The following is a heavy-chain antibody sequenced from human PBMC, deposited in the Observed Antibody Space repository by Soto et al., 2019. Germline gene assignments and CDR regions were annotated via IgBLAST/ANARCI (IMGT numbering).Heavy chain of an antibody. CDR3: ARDTRPAYGPIQYYYGMDV. CDR2: IIPIFGTA. Sequence: SVKVSCKASGVTFSSYAISWVRQPPGQGLEWMGGIIPIFGTANYAQKFRGRVTITADESTSTAYMELSSLRSEDTAVYYCARDTRPAYGPIQYYYGMDVWGQGTTVTVSS. D-gene: IGHD4-17*01. V-gene: IGHV1-69*13. J-gene: IGHJ6*02. CDR1: GVTFSSYA.